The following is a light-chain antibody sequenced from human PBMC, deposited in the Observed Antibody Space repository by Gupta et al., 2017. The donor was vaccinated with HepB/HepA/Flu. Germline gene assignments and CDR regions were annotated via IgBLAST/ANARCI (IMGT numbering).Light chain of an antibody. CDR1: QSVSRY. V-gene: IGKV3-11*01. CDR2: DAS. CDR3: QQRKNWPLT. Sequence: EIVLTQSPATLSLSPGERATLSCRASQSVSRYLAWYQQKPGQAPRLLIYDASNRATGIPPTFSGSGSGTDFTLTISSLEPEDFAVYYCQQRKNWPLTFGGGTKVELK. J-gene: IGKJ4*01.